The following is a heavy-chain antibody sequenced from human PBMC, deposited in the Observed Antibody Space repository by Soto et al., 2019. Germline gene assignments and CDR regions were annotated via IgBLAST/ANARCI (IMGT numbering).Heavy chain of an antibody. J-gene: IGHJ4*02. CDR2: INSYNGNT. Sequence: QVQLVQSEAEVKKPGASVKVSCKASGYTFTSYGISWVREAPGQGLEWMGWINSYNGNTNYAQKLQGRVTMTTDTSTSTASMELRSLRSDDTAVYYCARDWFGVDYWGQGTLVTVSS. D-gene: IGHD3-16*01. CDR3: ARDWFGVDY. CDR1: GYTFTSYG. V-gene: IGHV1-18*01.